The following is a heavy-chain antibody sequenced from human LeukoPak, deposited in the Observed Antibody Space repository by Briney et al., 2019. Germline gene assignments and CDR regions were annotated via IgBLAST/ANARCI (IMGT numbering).Heavy chain of an antibody. CDR3: AKTPPKYSGYDGDWYFDL. CDR2: IYYSGST. D-gene: IGHD5-12*01. CDR1: GGSISSYY. V-gene: IGHV4-59*08. J-gene: IGHJ2*01. Sequence: SETLSLTCTVSGGSISSYYWSWIRQPPGKGLEWIGYIYYSGSTNYNPSLKSRVTISVDTSKNQFSLKLSSVTAADPAVYYCAKTPPKYSGYDGDWYFDLWGRGTPVTVSS.